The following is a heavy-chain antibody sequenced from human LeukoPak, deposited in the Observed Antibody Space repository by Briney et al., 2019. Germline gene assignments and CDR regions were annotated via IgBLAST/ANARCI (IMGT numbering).Heavy chain of an antibody. CDR1: GGSISSSSDY. J-gene: IGHJ4*02. CDR3: ARLTS. CDR2: INHSGST. V-gene: IGHV4-39*07. D-gene: IGHD3-10*01. Sequence: SETLSLTCSVSGGSISSSSDYWGWIRQPPGKGLEWIGEINHSGSTNYNPSLKSRVTISVDTSKNQFSLKLSSVTAADTAVYYCARLTSWGQGTLVTVSS.